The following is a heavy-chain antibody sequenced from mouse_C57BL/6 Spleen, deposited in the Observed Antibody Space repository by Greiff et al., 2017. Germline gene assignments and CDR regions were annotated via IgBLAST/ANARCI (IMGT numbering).Heavy chain of an antibody. CDR1: GFTFTDYY. D-gene: IGHD4-1*02. CDR3: ARSFQLGWFAY. J-gene: IGHJ3*01. CDR2: IRNKANGYTT. Sequence: EVKLVESGGGLVQPGGSLSLSCAASGFTFTDYYMSWVRQPPGRALEWLGFIRNKANGYTTEYSASVKGRFTISRDNSQSILSLQMNALRAEDSATYFCARSFQLGWFAYWGQGTLVTVSA. V-gene: IGHV7-3*01.